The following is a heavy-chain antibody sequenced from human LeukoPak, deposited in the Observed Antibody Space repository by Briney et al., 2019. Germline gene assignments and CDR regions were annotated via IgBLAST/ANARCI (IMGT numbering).Heavy chain of an antibody. CDR2: ISSSGGST. CDR3: VKGRSYNYYYYMDV. CDR1: GFTFSSYA. D-gene: IGHD3-10*01. Sequence: GSLRLSCAASGFTFSSYAMSWVRQAPGKGLEWVSGISSSGGSTYYADSVKGRFSISRDNSKNTLDLHMNSLRAEDTAVYYCVKGRSYNYYYYMDVWGKGTTVTVSS. V-gene: IGHV3-23*01. J-gene: IGHJ6*03.